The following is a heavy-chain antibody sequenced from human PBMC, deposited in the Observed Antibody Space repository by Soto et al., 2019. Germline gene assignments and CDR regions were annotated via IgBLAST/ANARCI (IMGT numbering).Heavy chain of an antibody. CDR2: IYYSGST. J-gene: IGHJ5*02. D-gene: IGHD2-15*01. Sequence: SETLSLTCTVSGGSISSSSYYWGWIRQPPGKGLEWIGSIYYSGSTYYNPSLKSRVTISVDTSKNQFSLKLSSVTAADTAVYYCARRALYCSGGSCAGFDPWGQGTLVTVSS. CDR3: ARRALYCSGGSCAGFDP. CDR1: GGSISSSSYY. V-gene: IGHV4-39*01.